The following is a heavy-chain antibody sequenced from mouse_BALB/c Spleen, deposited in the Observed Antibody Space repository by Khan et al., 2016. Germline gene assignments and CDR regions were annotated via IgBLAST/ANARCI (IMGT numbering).Heavy chain of an antibody. CDR2: INPYNGDT. Sequence: VQLQQSGPELVKPGVSVKISCKASGYSFTGYFMNWVKQSHGKSLEWIGRINPYNGDTFYNQKFKGKATLTVDKSSSTAHMELLSLTSEDSAVYYCVPYYGNRYYAMDYWGQGTSVTVSS. CDR3: VPYYGNRYYAMDY. V-gene: IGHV1-37*01. CDR1: GYSFTGYF. J-gene: IGHJ4*01. D-gene: IGHD2-10*01.